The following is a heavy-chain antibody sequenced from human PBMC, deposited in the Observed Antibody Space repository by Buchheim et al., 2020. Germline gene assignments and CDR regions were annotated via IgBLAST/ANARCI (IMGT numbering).Heavy chain of an antibody. CDR3: ARGSSVRSWDYYYDSSGYNTFDY. CDR2: IYWNDDK. Sequence: QITLKESGPTLVKPTQTLTLTCTFSGFSLSTSGVGVGWIRQPPGKALEWLALIYWNDDKRYSPSLKSRLTITKDTSKNQVGLTMTNMDPVDTATYYCARGSSVRSWDYYYDSSGYNTFDYWGQGTL. CDR1: GFSLSTSGVG. J-gene: IGHJ4*02. V-gene: IGHV2-5*01. D-gene: IGHD3-22*01.